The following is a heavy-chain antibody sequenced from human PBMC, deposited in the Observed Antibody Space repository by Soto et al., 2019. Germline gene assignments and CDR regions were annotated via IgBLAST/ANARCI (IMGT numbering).Heavy chain of an antibody. CDR2: ISSSGSTI. Sequence: VQLVESGGGLVKPGGSLRLSCAASGFTFSSYEMNWVRQAPGKGLEWVSYISSSGSTIYYADSVKGRFTISRDNAKNSRYLQMNSLRAEDTAVYYCASRITIFGVVINPYGMDVWGQGTTVTVSS. J-gene: IGHJ6*02. D-gene: IGHD3-3*01. CDR3: ASRITIFGVVINPYGMDV. V-gene: IGHV3-48*03. CDR1: GFTFSSYE.